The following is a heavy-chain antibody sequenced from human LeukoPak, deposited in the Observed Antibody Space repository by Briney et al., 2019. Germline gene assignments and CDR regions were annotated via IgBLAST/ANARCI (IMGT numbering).Heavy chain of an antibody. V-gene: IGHV3-48*01. Sequence: GGSLRLSCVASGFPFSIYNMNWVRQAPGKGLEWVSYISSSSSTIYYADSVKGRFTISRDNAKNSLYLQMNSLRAEDTAVYYCARRGYDFWSGTVDYWGQGTLVTVSS. D-gene: IGHD3-3*01. CDR1: GFPFSIYN. J-gene: IGHJ4*02. CDR3: ARRGYDFWSGTVDY. CDR2: ISSSSSTI.